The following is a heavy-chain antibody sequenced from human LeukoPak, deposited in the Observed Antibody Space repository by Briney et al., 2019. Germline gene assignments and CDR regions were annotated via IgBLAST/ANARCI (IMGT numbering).Heavy chain of an antibody. D-gene: IGHD4-23*01. CDR2: IYHSGST. CDR1: GYSISSGYY. Sequence: PSETLSLTCAVSGYSISSGYYWGWIRQPPGKGLEWIGSIYHSGSTYYNPSLKSRVTISVDTSKNQFSLKLSSVTAADTAVYYCARLSKGGNSDYWGQGTLVTVSS. CDR3: ARLSKGGNSDY. V-gene: IGHV4-38-2*01. J-gene: IGHJ4*02.